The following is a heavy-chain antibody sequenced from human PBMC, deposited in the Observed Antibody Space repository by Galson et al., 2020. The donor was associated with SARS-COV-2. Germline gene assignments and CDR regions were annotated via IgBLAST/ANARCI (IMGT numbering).Heavy chain of an antibody. CDR3: ARGGVWELPYYLEY. D-gene: IGHD1-26*01. V-gene: IGHV3-30*04. CDR1: GFTFSNYV. Sequence: GGSLSLSCAASGFTFSNYVMHWVRQAPGKGPEWVAVISSDGSNSFYADSLKGRFTISRVNSKSTLYLQMNSLRAEVTAVYYCARGGVWELPYYLEYWGQGTLVIGSS. CDR2: ISSDGSNS. J-gene: IGHJ4*02.